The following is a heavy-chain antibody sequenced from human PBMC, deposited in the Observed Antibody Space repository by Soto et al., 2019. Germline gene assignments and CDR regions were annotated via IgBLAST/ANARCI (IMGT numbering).Heavy chain of an antibody. CDR3: ARDGGRHSGGIDY. CDR2: ILPIFGTA. D-gene: IGHD1-26*01. Sequence: QVQLVQSGAEVKKPGSSVKVSCKASGGTFSSYSINWVRQAPGQGLEWMGEILPIFGTANYAQKFQGRVTITADESTSTAYRELSSLRSEDTAVYYCARDGGRHSGGIDYLGQGTLVTVSS. V-gene: IGHV1-69*01. J-gene: IGHJ4*02. CDR1: GGTFSSYS.